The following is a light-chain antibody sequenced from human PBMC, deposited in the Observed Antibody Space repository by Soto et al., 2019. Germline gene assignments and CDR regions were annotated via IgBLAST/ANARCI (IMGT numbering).Light chain of an antibody. CDR1: QSISNW. J-gene: IGKJ1*01. Sequence: DIQMTQSPSTQSASVRDRVTIACRASQSISNWLAWYQQKPGKAPKLLIYDASTLESGVPSRFSGSGSGTEFTLTISSLQPDDFATYYCQQYNSYSPWTFGQGTKVDIK. CDR2: DAS. CDR3: QQYNSYSPWT. V-gene: IGKV1-5*01.